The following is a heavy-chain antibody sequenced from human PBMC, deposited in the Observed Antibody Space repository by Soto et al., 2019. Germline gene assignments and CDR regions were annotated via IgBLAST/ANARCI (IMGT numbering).Heavy chain of an antibody. J-gene: IGHJ6*02. D-gene: IGHD3-10*01. CDR1: GFTFSSYG. CDR2: ISYDGSNK. V-gene: IGHV3-30*18. CDR3: AKDRGQHASGGYYYYYGMDV. Sequence: QVQLVESGGGVVQPGRSLRLSCAASGFTFSSYGMHWVRQAPGKGLEWVAVISYDGSNKYYADSVKGRFTISRDNSKNTLYLQMNSLRAENTAVYYCAKDRGQHASGGYYYYYGMDVWGQGTTVTVSS.